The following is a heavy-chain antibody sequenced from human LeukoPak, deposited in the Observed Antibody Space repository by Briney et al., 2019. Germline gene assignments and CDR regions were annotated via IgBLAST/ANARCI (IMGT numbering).Heavy chain of an antibody. J-gene: IGHJ3*02. V-gene: IGHV1-69*05. Sequence: GSSVKVSCKASGGTFSSLVFSWVRQAPGQGLEYMGGITPSFAAPNYAQKFQGRVTIGTDESTSKAYMELSSLRLEDTAVYYCAAYYYDSSGYYRHDAFDIWGQGTMVTVSS. CDR3: AAYYYDSSGYYRHDAFDI. CDR2: ITPSFAAP. CDR1: GGTFSSLV. D-gene: IGHD3-22*01.